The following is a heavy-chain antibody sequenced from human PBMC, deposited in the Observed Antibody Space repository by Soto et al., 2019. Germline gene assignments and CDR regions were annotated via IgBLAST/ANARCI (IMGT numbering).Heavy chain of an antibody. Sequence: QVQLVQSGAEVEKPGDSVKVSCKASGDTFNTNDFNWVRQATGQGLEWMGWMNPASGNTGFAQKFQGRVSLTMDTSTSIAYMELSSLTSEDTAMYYCTRGISDSWGQGTLVTVSS. V-gene: IGHV1-8*01. D-gene: IGHD3-3*02. CDR3: TRGISDS. J-gene: IGHJ4*02. CDR2: MNPASGNT. CDR1: GDTFNTND.